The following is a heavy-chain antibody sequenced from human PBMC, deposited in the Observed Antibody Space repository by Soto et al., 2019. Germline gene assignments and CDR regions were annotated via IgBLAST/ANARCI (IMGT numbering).Heavy chain of an antibody. Sequence: QVQLQESGPGLVKPSQTLSLTCAVSGGPISSAGYYWSWIRQYPGMGLEWIGCIYSGGATYYNPSLKSRVTVSMDTSNNQFSLKLSSVTAADTAVFYCARHYYATSDKYYFDYWGQGTLVTVSS. J-gene: IGHJ4*02. V-gene: IGHV4-31*11. CDR1: GGPISSAGYY. CDR2: IYSGGAT. CDR3: ARHYYATSDKYYFDY. D-gene: IGHD3-10*01.